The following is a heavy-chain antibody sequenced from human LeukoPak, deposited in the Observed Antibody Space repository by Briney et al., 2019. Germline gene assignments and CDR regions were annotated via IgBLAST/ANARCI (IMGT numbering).Heavy chain of an antibody. CDR3: ASSGRWYSSSWYEDY. CDR2: ISSSSSDI. J-gene: IGHJ4*02. D-gene: IGHD6-13*01. Sequence: GGSLRLSCAASGFTFSRYSMNWVGQAPGKGLEGVSSISSSSSDIYYADAVKGRFTISRDNAKNSVYLQINSLRAEDTAVYYCASSGRWYSSSWYEDYWGQRTLVTVSS. V-gene: IGHV3-21*01. CDR1: GFTFSRYS.